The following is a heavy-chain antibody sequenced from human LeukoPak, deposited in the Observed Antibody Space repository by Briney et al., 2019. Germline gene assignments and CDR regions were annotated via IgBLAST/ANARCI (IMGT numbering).Heavy chain of an antibody. CDR3: ATISAQTFDI. Sequence: GGSLRLSCVGSGFTFRSHWVNWVRQSPRKGLEWVADIKPDGIDKYYVDSARGRFTVSRDNAKNSAFLQMNSLRAEDTAIYYCATISAQTFDIWGQGTLVSVSS. CDR1: GFTFRSHW. CDR2: IKPDGIDK. J-gene: IGHJ3*02. D-gene: IGHD5-24*01. V-gene: IGHV3-7*01.